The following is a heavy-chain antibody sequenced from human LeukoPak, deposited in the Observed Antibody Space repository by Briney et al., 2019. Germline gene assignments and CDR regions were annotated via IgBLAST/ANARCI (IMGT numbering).Heavy chain of an antibody. CDR2: ISVYNGNT. CDR1: GYTFTSYG. D-gene: IGHD6-6*01. CDR3: SRGKYSSSSETDY. J-gene: IGHJ4*02. V-gene: IGHV1-18*01. Sequence: ASVKVSCKASGYTFTSYGISWVRQAPGQGLEWMGWISVYNGNTNYGQNFQGRLTMTTDISTSTAYMELSSLGSDDTAVYYCSRGKYSSSSETDYWGQGTLVTVSS.